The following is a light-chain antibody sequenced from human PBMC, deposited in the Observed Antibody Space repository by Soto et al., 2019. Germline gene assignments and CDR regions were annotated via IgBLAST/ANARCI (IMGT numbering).Light chain of an antibody. CDR2: DAS. CDR3: QQRSNWPHT. J-gene: IGKJ5*01. CDR1: PSVNRY. Sequence: EILFTQFPTTPSFFSGGKTTLPCRASPSVNRYLALYQQKPGQAPRLLIYDASNRATGIPARFSGSGSGTDFTLTISSLEPEDFAVYYCQQRSNWPHTFGQGTRLEIK. V-gene: IGKV3-11*01.